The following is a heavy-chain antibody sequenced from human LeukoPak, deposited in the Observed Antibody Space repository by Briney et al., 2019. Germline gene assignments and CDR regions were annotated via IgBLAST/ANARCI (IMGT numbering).Heavy chain of an antibody. V-gene: IGHV4-4*07. J-gene: IGHJ4*02. CDR1: VGFTTYDY. D-gene: IGHD4-23*01. Sequence: SETLPLTCSVSVGFTTYDYWNWIRQPAGKAPEWLGRIHTTGSTNYNPSLKSRLTMSLDKSKNQFSLKVTSMTAADTALYYCARGGGNRHFDSWGQGILVTVSS. CDR3: ARGGGNRHFDS. CDR2: IHTTGST.